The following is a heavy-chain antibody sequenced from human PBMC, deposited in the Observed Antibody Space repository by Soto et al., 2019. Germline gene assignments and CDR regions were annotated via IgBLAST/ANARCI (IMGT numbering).Heavy chain of an antibody. CDR3: ARVASNYVPYYNGMDV. V-gene: IGHV1-46*01. J-gene: IGHJ6*02. Sequence: ASVKVSCKASGYTFTSYYMHWVRQAPGQGLEWMGIINPSGGSTSYAQKFQGRVTMTRDTSTSTVYMELSSLRSEDTAVYYCARVASNYVPYYNGMDVWGQGTTVTVSS. CDR1: GYTFTSYY. D-gene: IGHD4-4*01. CDR2: INPSGGST.